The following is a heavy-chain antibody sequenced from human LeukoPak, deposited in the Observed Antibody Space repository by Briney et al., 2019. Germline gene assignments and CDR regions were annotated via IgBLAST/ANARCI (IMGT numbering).Heavy chain of an antibody. CDR2: ISGSGGST. CDR3: AKDKSYSSRTPFDY. CDR1: GFTFSDFA. D-gene: IGHD6-13*01. V-gene: IGHV3-23*01. J-gene: IGHJ4*02. Sequence: PGGSLRLSCAASGFTFSDFAMIWFRQAPGRGLEWVSAISGSGGSTYYADSVKGRFTISRDNSKNTLYLQMNSLRAEDTAVYYCAKDKSYSSRTPFDYWGQGTLVTVSS.